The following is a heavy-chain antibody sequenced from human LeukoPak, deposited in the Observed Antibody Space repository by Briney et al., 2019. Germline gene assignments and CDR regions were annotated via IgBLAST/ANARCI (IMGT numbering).Heavy chain of an antibody. CDR2: ISYDGSNK. CDR1: GFTFSRDA. J-gene: IGHJ4*02. Sequence: GRSLRLSCAASGFTFSRDAMHWVRQSPGKGLEWVAVISYDGSNKYYADSVKGRFTISRDNSKNTLYLQMNSLRAEDTAVYYCARDARTVGITMIVVGFDYWGQGTLVTVSS. V-gene: IGHV3-30*04. D-gene: IGHD3-22*01. CDR3: ARDARTVGITMIVVGFDY.